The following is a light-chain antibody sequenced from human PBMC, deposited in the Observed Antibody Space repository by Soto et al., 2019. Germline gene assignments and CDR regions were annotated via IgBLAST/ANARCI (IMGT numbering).Light chain of an antibody. V-gene: IGLV2-8*01. CDR2: EVV. CDR1: KNDIGVYDF. J-gene: IGLJ1*01. CDR3: KSYAGSNTYV. Sequence: HSVLTQPPSASGSPGQSVTISCTGTKNDIGVYDFVSWYQHHPGKAPRLIIYEVVQRPSGVPDRFSGSKSGNTASLTVSGLQAADEADYFCKSYAGSNTYVFGSGTKLTVL.